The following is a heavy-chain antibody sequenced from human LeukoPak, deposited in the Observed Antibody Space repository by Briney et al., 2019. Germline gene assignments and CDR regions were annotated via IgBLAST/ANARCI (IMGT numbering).Heavy chain of an antibody. V-gene: IGHV1-2*02. J-gene: IGHJ4*02. CDR1: GYTFTSYG. CDR2: INPNSGGT. D-gene: IGHD6-13*01. CDR3: ARSGYSSSWYRRYPSEYYFDY. Sequence: ASVKVSCKASGYTFTSYGISWVRQAPGQGLEWMRWINPNSGGTNYAQKFQGRVTMTRDTSISTAYMELSRLRSDDTAVYYCARSGYSSSWYRRYPSEYYFDYWGQGTLVTVSS.